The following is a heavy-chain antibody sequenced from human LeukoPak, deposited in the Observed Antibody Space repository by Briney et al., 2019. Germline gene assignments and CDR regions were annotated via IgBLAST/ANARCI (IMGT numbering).Heavy chain of an antibody. CDR1: GFTFSSSA. CDR3: ARDPTQWLRYGHFDY. D-gene: IGHD5-12*01. J-gene: IGHJ4*02. Sequence: GGSLRLSCAGSGFTFSSSAMNWVRQAPGKGLEWVSSINNVASHIYYADSVKGRFTISRDNAKNSLYLQMNSLRAEDTAVYYCARDPTQWLRYGHFDYWGQGTLVTVSS. CDR2: INNVASHI. V-gene: IGHV3-21*01.